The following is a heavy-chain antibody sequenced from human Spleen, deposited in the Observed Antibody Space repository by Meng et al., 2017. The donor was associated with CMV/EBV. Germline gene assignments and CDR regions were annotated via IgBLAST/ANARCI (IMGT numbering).Heavy chain of an antibody. V-gene: IGHV3-30-3*01. CDR3: ARERRSGYGDYPRYFDY. CDR1: FTFRSYA. CDR2: ISYDGSNK. J-gene: IGHJ4*02. D-gene: IGHD4-17*01. Sequence: FTFRSYAMHWVRQAPGKGLEWVAVISYDGSNKYYADSVKGRFTISRDNSKNTLYLQMNSLRAEDTAVYYCARERRSGYGDYPRYFDYWGQGTLVTVSS.